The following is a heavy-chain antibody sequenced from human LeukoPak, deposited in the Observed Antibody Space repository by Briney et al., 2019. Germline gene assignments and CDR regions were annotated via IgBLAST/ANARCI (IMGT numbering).Heavy chain of an antibody. V-gene: IGHV3-7*04. D-gene: IGHD1-26*01. CDR1: GFTFEIYW. Sequence: GGSLRLSCAASGFTFEIYWMSWVRQAPGKGLEWVANIRKDGSEKNYVDSVKGRFTISRDNAKNSLYLQMNSLRADDTALYYCARHWEGVESDAFDIWGQGTMVTVSS. J-gene: IGHJ3*02. CDR3: ARHWEGVESDAFDI. CDR2: IRKDGSEK.